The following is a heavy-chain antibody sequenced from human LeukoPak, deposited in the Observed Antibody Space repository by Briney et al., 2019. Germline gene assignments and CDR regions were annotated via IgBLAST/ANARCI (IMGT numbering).Heavy chain of an antibody. CDR3: AKEVYCGRDCYNPGYGVDV. CDR2: ISGSGGRT. J-gene: IGHJ6*02. D-gene: IGHD2-21*02. Sequence: GGSLRLSCAASGFTFSSYAMTWVRQAPGKGLEWVSAISGSGGRTYYTDSVKGRFTISRDNSKNTLSLQMNSLRDEDTATYYCAKEVYCGRDCYNPGYGVDVWGQGTTVTVSS. V-gene: IGHV3-23*01. CDR1: GFTFSSYA.